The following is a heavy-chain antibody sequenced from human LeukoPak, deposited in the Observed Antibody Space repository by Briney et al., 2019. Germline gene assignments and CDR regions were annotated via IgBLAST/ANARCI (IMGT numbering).Heavy chain of an antibody. CDR3: ARDHYGSGSYLNYYYYMDV. D-gene: IGHD3-10*01. CDR2: IYTSGST. J-gene: IGHJ6*03. Sequence: SETLSLTCTVSGGSISSYYWSWIRQPAGKGLEWIGRIYTSGSTNYNPSLKSRVTMSVDTSKNQFSLKLSSVTAADTAVYYCARDHYGSGSYLNYYYYMDVWGKGTTVTVSS. CDR1: GGSISSYY. V-gene: IGHV4-4*07.